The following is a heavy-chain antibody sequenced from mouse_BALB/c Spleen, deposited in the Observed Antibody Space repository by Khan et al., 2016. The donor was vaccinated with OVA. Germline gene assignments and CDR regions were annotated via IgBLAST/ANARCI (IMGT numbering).Heavy chain of an antibody. CDR2: IGPGSSNS. J-gene: IGHJ4*01. CDR3: ARENYYGRGCYAMDY. CDR1: GYTFTSYW. V-gene: IGHV1S41*01. Sequence: DLVKPGTSVKLSCKASGYTFTSYWINWIKQRPGQGLEWIGRIGPGSSNSYYNEMFKGKASLTVDTSSSTAYIQLSSLSSEDSAVYFCARENYYGRGCYAMDYWGQGSSATVSS. D-gene: IGHD1-1*02.